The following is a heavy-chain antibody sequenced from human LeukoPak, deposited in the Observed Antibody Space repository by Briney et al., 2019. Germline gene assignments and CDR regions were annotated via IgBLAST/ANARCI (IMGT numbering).Heavy chain of an antibody. J-gene: IGHJ2*01. CDR2: ISGSGSII. CDR3: ARDSSGYYSKVDL. V-gene: IGHV3-21*01. Sequence: GGSLRLSCSASGFTFGSFPMSWVRLAPGKGLEWVSAISGSGSIIHYEDSVKGRFTISRDNARNSLYLQMNGLRAEDTALYYCARDSSGYYSKVDLWGRGTLVTVSS. CDR1: GFTFGSFP. D-gene: IGHD3-22*01.